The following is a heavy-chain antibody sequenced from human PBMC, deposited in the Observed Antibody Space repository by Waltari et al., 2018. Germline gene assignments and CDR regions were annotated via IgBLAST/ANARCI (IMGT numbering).Heavy chain of an antibody. V-gene: IGHV4-39*07. J-gene: IGHJ4*02. CDR1: GGSISSSSYY. CDR2: SYYSGRT. Sequence: QLQLQESGPGLVKPSETLSLTCTVSGGSISSSSYYWGWIRQAPGKGLEWIGSSYYSGRTYYNPSLKSRVTISVDTSKNQFSLKLSSVTAADTAVYYCASERGSSSWYYYFDYWGQGTLVTVSS. CDR3: ASERGSSSWYYYFDY. D-gene: IGHD6-13*01.